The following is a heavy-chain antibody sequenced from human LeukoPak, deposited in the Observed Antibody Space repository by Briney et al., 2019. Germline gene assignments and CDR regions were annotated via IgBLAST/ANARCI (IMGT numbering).Heavy chain of an antibody. J-gene: IGHJ4*02. CDR1: GFTFSSYA. CDR3: AGLWFGELPDGG. V-gene: IGHV3-30-3*01. Sequence: GGSLRLSCAASGFTFSSYAMHWVRQAPGKGLEWVAVISYDGSNKYYADSVKGRFTISRDNAKNSLYLQMNSLRAEDTAVYYCAGLWFGELPDGGWGQGTLVTVAS. D-gene: IGHD3-10*01. CDR2: ISYDGSNK.